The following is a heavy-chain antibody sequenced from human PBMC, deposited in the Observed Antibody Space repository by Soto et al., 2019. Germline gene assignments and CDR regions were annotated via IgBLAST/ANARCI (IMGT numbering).Heavy chain of an antibody. V-gene: IGHV3-23*01. CDR2: ISGSGGST. CDR3: AKKSVDILTGELYYLAGDYYYMDV. CDR1: GFTFSSYA. Sequence: EVQLLESGGGLVQPGGSLRLSCAASGFTFSSYAMSWVRQAPGKGLERVSAISGSGGSTYYADSVKGRFTISRDNSKNTLYLQMNSLRAEDTAVYYCAKKSVDILTGELYYLAGDYYYMDVWGKGTTVTVSS. D-gene: IGHD3-9*01. J-gene: IGHJ6*03.